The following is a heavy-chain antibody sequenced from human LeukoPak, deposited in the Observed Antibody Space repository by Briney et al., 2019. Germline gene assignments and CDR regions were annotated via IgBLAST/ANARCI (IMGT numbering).Heavy chain of an antibody. Sequence: ASVKVSRKTSGYTFTTYEINWVRQAPGQGLEWMGWMNPNSGNTGYAQKFQGRVTISRNTSISTAYMELSTLRSEDTAVYYCARQILIDSSDDAFDIWGQGTMVTVSS. J-gene: IGHJ3*02. D-gene: IGHD6-6*01. V-gene: IGHV1-8*03. CDR1: GYTFTTYE. CDR3: ARQILIDSSDDAFDI. CDR2: MNPNSGNT.